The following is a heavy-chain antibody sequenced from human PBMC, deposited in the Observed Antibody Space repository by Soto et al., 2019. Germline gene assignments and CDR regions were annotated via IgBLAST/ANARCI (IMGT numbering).Heavy chain of an antibody. Sequence: EVQLLESGGGLVQPGGSLRLSCAGSGFTFSNYAMSWVRQAPGKGLAWVSAISVSGGSTYYADSVKGRFTISRDNSKNTLYLQMNSLRAEDTALYYCAKVPVGATGRFDYWGQGTLVTVSS. V-gene: IGHV3-23*01. CDR2: ISVSGGST. CDR1: GFTFSNYA. J-gene: IGHJ4*02. D-gene: IGHD1-26*01. CDR3: AKVPVGATGRFDY.